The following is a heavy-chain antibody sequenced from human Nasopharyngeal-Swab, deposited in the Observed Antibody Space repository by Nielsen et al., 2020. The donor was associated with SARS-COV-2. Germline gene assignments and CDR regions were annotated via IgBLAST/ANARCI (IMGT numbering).Heavy chain of an antibody. CDR1: GFTFSSYG. D-gene: IGHD3-10*01. J-gene: IGHJ4*02. CDR2: IWYDGSNK. V-gene: IGHV3-33*01. Sequence: GESLKISCAASGFTFSSYGMHSVRQAPGKGLEWVAVIWYDGSNKYYADSVKGRFTISRDNSKNTLYLQMNSLRAEDTAVYYCARDFPFGGDVVYWGQGTLVTVSS. CDR3: ARDFPFGGDVVY.